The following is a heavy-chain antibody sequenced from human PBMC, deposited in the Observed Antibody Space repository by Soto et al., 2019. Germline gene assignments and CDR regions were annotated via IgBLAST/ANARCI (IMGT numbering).Heavy chain of an antibody. CDR3: ARGRRSSGLDY. V-gene: IGHV4-34*01. Sequence: QVQLQQWGAGLLKPSETLSLTCAVYGGSFSGYYWSWIRQPPGKGLEWIGEINHSGSTNYNPSLKNRVTIAVDTSNNQFSLKLSSVTAAGTAGYYCARGRRSSGLDYRGQGTLVTVSS. J-gene: IGHJ4*02. D-gene: IGHD3-22*01. CDR2: INHSGST. CDR1: GGSFSGYY.